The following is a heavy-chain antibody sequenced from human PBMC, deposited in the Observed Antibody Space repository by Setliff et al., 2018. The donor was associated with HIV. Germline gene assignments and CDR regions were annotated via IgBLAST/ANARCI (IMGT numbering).Heavy chain of an antibody. J-gene: IGHJ1*01. CDR1: GGSVSSSSYY. V-gene: IGHV4-61*09. CDR3: ARESPSMSLDA. Sequence: SETLSLTCSVSGGSVSSSSYYWTWIRQPAGKGLEWIGHLHSSGDAYYGPSLKSRVAMSLDTSKNQFSLRLNSVTAADTAVYYCARESPSMSLDAWGQGTLVTSPQ. D-gene: IGHD3-10*02. CDR2: LHSSGDA.